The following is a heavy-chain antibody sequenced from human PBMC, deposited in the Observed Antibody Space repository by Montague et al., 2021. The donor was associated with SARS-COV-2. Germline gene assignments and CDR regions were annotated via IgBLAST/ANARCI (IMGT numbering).Heavy chain of an antibody. CDR2: IYPGGKM. Sequence: SETLSLTCTVSIRSITYYCAWIRQPPGTGLEWIGSIYPGGKMLYNSSLPSPGTMSIDTSENQFSLNLNSVTAADTAVYYCARHSGGSEVSGLDYWGQGTLVTVSS. CDR1: IRSITYY. J-gene: IGHJ4*02. CDR3: ARHSGGSEVSGLDY. D-gene: IGHD3-10*01. V-gene: IGHV4-39*01.